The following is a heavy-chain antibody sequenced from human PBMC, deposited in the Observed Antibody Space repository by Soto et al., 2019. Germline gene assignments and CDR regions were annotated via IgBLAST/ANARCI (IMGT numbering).Heavy chain of an antibody. CDR1: GGSVNSDNYY. J-gene: IGHJ5*02. CDR3: ARGGDWFDP. Sequence: SETLSLTCTVSGGSVNSDNYYWSWIRQPPGKGLEWIGYIYYSGSTNYNPSLKSRVTISVDTSKNQFSLRLSSVTAADTAVYYCARGGDWFDPWGQGTLVTVSS. CDR2: IYYSGST. V-gene: IGHV4-61*01.